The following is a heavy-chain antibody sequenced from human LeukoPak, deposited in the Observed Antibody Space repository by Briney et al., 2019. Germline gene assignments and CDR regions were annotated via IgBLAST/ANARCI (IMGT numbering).Heavy chain of an antibody. Sequence: PGRSLRLSCAASGFTFDDYAMHWVRQAPGKGLEWVSTISWNSGIIGYADSVKGRFTISRDNAKNSLYLQMNSLRAEDTALYYCAKGTTATGHHSFDYWGQGTLITVSS. D-gene: IGHD6-13*01. CDR3: AKGTTATGHHSFDY. V-gene: IGHV3-9*01. J-gene: IGHJ4*02. CDR1: GFTFDDYA. CDR2: ISWNSGII.